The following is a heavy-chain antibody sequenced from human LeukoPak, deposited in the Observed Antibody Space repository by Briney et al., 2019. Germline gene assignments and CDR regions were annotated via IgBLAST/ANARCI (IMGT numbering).Heavy chain of an antibody. CDR2: IIPIFGTA. J-gene: IGHJ6*02. CDR1: GGTISSYA. D-gene: IGHD3-9*01. CDR3: AMNWYDILTGDLYYYYGMDV. V-gene: IGHV1-69*01. Sequence: SVKVSCKASGGTISSYAISWVRQAPGQGLEWMGGIIPIFGTANYAQKFQGRVTITADESTSTAYMELSSLRSEDTAVYYCAMNWYDILTGDLYYYYGMDVWGQGTTVTVSS.